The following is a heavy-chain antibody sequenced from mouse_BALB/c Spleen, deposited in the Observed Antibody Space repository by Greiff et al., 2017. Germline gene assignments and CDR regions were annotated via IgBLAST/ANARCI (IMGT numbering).Heavy chain of an antibody. CDR3: ASPDDGYYPYYAMDY. D-gene: IGHD2-3*01. J-gene: IGHJ4*01. V-gene: IGHV1-67*01. CDR1: GYTFTDYA. Sequence: QVQLKQSGPELVRPGVSVKISCKGSGYTFTDYAMHWVKQSHAKSLEWIGVISTYSGNTNYNQKFKGKATMTVDKSSSTAYMELARLTSEDSAIYYCASPDDGYYPYYAMDYWGQGTSVTVSS. CDR2: ISTYSGNT.